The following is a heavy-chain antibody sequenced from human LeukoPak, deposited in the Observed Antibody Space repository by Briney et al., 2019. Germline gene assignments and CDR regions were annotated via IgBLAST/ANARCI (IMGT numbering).Heavy chain of an antibody. CDR3: ATGGYCSSGSCDDY. V-gene: IGHV1-24*01. D-gene: IGHD2-15*01. J-gene: IGHJ4*02. CDR2: FDPEDGET. CDR1: GYTLTELS. Sequence: ASVKVSCKVSGYTLTELSMHWVRQAPGKGLEWMGGFDPEDGETIYAQKFQGRVTMTEDTSTDTAYMELSSLRSEDTAVYYCATGGYCSSGSCDDYWGQGTLVTVSS.